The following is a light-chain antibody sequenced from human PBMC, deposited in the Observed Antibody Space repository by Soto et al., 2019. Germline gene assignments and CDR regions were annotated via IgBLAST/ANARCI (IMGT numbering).Light chain of an antibody. CDR2: GAS. CDR1: QSVSSN. Sequence: EIVMTQSPATLSVSPGERATLSCRASQSVSSNLAWYQQKPGQAPRLLIYGASTRATGIPARFSGSGSGTECTLTISSLQSEDFAVYYCQQYNNWPSLFTFGPGTKVEIK. CDR3: QQYNNWPSLFT. J-gene: IGKJ3*01. V-gene: IGKV3-15*01.